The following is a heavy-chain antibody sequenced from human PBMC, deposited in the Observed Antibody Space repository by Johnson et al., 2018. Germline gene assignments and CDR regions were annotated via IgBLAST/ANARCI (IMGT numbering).Heavy chain of an antibody. CDR1: GFTFSDYH. CDR3: AGDLDWSVFDF. J-gene: IGHJ3*01. Sequence: QVQLVESGGDLVKPGGSLRLSCAASGFTFSDYHMAWIRQAPGKGLAWVSYITGRGDPSRGDSMNYADSVRGRFTISRDNAKNSLYLQLNSLRAEEPAMYYCAGDLDWSVFDFWGQGARVTVSS. V-gene: IGHV3-11*01. CDR2: ITGRGDPSRGDSM. D-gene: IGHD3-3*01.